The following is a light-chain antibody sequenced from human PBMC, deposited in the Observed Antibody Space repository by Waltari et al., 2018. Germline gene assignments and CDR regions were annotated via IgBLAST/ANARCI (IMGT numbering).Light chain of an antibody. Sequence: DIVMTQSPDSLAVSLGERATINCKSSQSVLYSSNNKNYLAWYQQKPGQPPKLLIYWASNRESGVPGRFSGSGSGTDFTLTISSLQAEDVAVYYCQQYYETPLTFGGGTRWRSN. CDR2: WAS. V-gene: IGKV4-1*01. J-gene: IGKJ4*01. CDR1: QSVLYSSNNKNY. CDR3: QQYYETPLT.